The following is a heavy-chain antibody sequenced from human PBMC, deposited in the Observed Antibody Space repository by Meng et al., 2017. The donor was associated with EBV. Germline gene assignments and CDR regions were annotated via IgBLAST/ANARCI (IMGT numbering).Heavy chain of an antibody. CDR2: IYWDDAK. Sequence: QIHFKDAGPTLVQPTQTLLLTCTFSGISLTTSGVGVGWIRQPPGKALEWLAVIYWDDAKRYSPSLKNRLTITKDTSKNQVVLTMTNMDPVDTATYFCAHSKYYSDSGGYWDYFDDWGQGTLVTVSS. D-gene: IGHD3-10*01. CDR1: GISLTTSGVG. V-gene: IGHV2-5*02. J-gene: IGHJ4*02. CDR3: AHSKYYSDSGGYWDYFDD.